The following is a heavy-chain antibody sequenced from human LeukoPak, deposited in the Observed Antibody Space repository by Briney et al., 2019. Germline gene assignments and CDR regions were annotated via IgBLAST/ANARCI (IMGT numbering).Heavy chain of an antibody. CDR2: IYYSGST. V-gene: IGHV4-31*03. J-gene: IGHJ4*02. CDR3: ARETIVGATTGVLDY. CDR1: GGSISSGGYY. Sequence: SQTLSLTCTVSGGSISSGGYYWSWIGQRPGKGLEWIGYIYYSGSTYYNPSLKSRVTISADTSKNQFSLRLSSVTAADTAVYYCARETIVGATTGVLDYWGQGALVTVSS. D-gene: IGHD1-26*01.